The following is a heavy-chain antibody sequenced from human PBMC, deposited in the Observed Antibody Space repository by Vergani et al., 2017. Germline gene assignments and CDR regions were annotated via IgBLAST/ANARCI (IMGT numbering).Heavy chain of an antibody. CDR1: GGSLSGYY. J-gene: IGHJ4*02. CDR2: IYYSGST. CDR3: ARRGWGSSVGYFDY. Sequence: QVQLQESGPGLVRPSETLSLTCTVSGGSLSGYYWNWIRQTPGEGLEWIGYIYYSGSTYYNPSLKSRVSISVDTSKNQFSLKLTSVTAADTAVYYCARRGWGSSVGYFDYWGQGTLVTVSS. D-gene: IGHD6-6*01. V-gene: IGHV4-59*06.